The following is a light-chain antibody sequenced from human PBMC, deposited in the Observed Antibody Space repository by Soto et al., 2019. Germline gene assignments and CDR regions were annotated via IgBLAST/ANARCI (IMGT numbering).Light chain of an antibody. J-gene: IGKJ3*01. CDR1: QSVSSSY. V-gene: IGKV3-20*01. CDR2: GAS. CDR3: QQYGSSPFT. Sequence: EIVLTQSPATLSLSPGERATLSCRASQSVSSSYLAWYQQKPGRAPRLLIYGASSRATGIPDRFSGSGSGTDFTLTISRLEPEDFAVYYCQQYGSSPFTFGPGTKVDIK.